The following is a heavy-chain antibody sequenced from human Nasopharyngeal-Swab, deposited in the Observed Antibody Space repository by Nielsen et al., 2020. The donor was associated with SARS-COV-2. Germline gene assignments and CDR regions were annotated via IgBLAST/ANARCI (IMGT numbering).Heavy chain of an antibody. CDR3: ARGNTAMVTDYYYYMDV. D-gene: IGHD5-18*01. V-gene: IGHV3-33*01. CDR2: IWYDGSNK. Sequence: GESLKISCAASGFTFSSYGMHWVRQAPSKGPEWVAVIWYDGSNKYYADSVKGRFTISRDNSKNTLYLQMNSLRAEDTAVYYCARGNTAMVTDYYYYMDVWVKGTTVTVSS. CDR1: GFTFSSYG. J-gene: IGHJ6*03.